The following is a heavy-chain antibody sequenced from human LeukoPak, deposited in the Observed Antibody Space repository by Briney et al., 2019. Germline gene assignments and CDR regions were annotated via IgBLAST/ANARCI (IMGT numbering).Heavy chain of an antibody. V-gene: IGHV3-21*01. D-gene: IGHD2-2*02. J-gene: IGHJ4*02. Sequence: GGSLRLSCAASGFTFSSYSMNWVRQAPGKGLEWVSSISSSSSYIYYADSVKGRFTISRDNAKNSLYLQMNSLGAEDTAVYYCATDPRIPPEDWGQGTLVTVSS. CDR1: GFTFSSYS. CDR2: ISSSSSYI. CDR3: ATDPRIPPED.